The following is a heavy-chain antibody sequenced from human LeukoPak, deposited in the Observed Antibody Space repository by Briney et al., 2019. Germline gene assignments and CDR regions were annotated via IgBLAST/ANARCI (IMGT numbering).Heavy chain of an antibody. CDR1: GGSISSSSYY. V-gene: IGHV4-39*07. Sequence: SETLSLTCTVSGGSISSSSYYWGWIRQTSGKALEWIGCVYNGSPYYNPSLKSRVTISVDTSKNQFSLKLSSVTAADTAVYYCARGLLWFGEGVANMDVWGKGTTVTISS. CDR3: ARGLLWFGEGVANMDV. J-gene: IGHJ6*03. CDR2: VYNGSP. D-gene: IGHD3-10*01.